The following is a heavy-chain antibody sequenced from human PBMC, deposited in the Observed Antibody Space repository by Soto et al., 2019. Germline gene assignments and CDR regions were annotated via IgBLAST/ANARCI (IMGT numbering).Heavy chain of an antibody. CDR1: GFTFSSYS. V-gene: IGHV3-48*04. CDR2: ISSSSSTI. Sequence: GGSLRLSCAASGFTFSSYSMNWVRQAPGKGLEWVSYISSSSSTIYYVDSVKGRFTISRDNAKNSLYLQMNSLRAEDTAVYYCASGSIAARFWYYGMDVWGQGTTVTVSS. J-gene: IGHJ6*02. CDR3: ASGSIAARFWYYGMDV. D-gene: IGHD6-6*01.